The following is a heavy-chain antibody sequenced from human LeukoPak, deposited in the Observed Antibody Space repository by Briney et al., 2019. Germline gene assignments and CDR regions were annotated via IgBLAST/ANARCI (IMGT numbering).Heavy chain of an antibody. D-gene: IGHD2-21*02. CDR1: GGSFSGYY. V-gene: IGHV4-34*01. CDR2: INHSGST. Sequence: PSETLSLTCAVYGGSFSGYYWSWIRQPPGKGLEWIGEINHSGSTNYNPSLKSRVTISVDTSKNQFSLKLSSVTAADTAVYYCARDLGEMVVTGAFDIWGQGAMVTVSS. CDR3: ARDLGEMVVTGAFDI. J-gene: IGHJ3*02.